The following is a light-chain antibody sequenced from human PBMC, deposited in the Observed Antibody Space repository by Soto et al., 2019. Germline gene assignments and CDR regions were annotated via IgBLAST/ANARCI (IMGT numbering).Light chain of an antibody. CDR2: GAS. V-gene: IGKV3-20*01. J-gene: IGKJ1*01. CDR3: QQYGSSGT. Sequence: EIVMTQSPATLSVSPGERATLSCRANQSVSSNFAWYQQKPGQAPRLLICGASTGAAGIPDRFSGSGSGTDFTLTISRLEPEDFAVYYCQQYGSSGTFGQGTKVDIK. CDR1: QSVSSN.